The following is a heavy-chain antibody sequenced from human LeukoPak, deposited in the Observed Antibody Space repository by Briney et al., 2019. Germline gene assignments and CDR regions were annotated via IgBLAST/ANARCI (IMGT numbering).Heavy chain of an antibody. CDR2: INHSGST. CDR3: ARTNYDSSGYYYGY. J-gene: IGHJ4*02. CDR1: GGSFSGYY. V-gene: IGHV4-34*01. D-gene: IGHD3-22*01. Sequence: PSETLSLTCAVYGGSFSGYYWSWIRQPPGKGLEWIGEINHSGSTNYNPSLKSRVTISVDTSKNQFSLKLSSVTAADTAVYYCARTNYDSSGYYYGYWGQGTLVTVSS.